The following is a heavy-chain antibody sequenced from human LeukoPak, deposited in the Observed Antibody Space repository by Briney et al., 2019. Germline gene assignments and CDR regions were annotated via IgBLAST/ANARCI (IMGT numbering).Heavy chain of an antibody. V-gene: IGHV1-18*01. J-gene: IGHJ4*02. Sequence: LGASVTVSCKASGYTFTSYGISWVRQAPGQGLEWMGWISAYNGNTNYAQKLQGRVTMTTDTSTSTAYMELRSLRSNDTAVYYCARVDKRWLQSLDYWGQGTLVTVSS. D-gene: IGHD5-24*01. CDR3: ARVDKRWLQSLDY. CDR2: ISAYNGNT. CDR1: GYTFTSYG.